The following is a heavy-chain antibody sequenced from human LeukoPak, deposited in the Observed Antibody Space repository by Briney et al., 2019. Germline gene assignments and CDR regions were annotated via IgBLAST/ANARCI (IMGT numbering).Heavy chain of an antibody. V-gene: IGHV3-30*09. Sequence: GGSLRLSCAASGFIFSSYAMHWVRQAPGKGLEWVAVISYDRSNKYYADSVKGRFAISRDNPKNTLYLQMNSLRGEDTAVYHCASGYCSSTSCFPDYWGQGTLVTVSS. CDR1: GFIFSSYA. CDR3: ASGYCSSTSCFPDY. CDR2: ISYDRSNK. D-gene: IGHD2-2*03. J-gene: IGHJ4*02.